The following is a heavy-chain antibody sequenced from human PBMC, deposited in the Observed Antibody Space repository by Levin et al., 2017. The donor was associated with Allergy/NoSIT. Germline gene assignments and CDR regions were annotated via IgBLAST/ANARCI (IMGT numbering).Heavy chain of an antibody. D-gene: IGHD3-22*01. CDR1: GFTFSSYW. V-gene: IGHV3-7*04. J-gene: IGHJ4*02. CDR3: ARLGDNSGYIDF. Sequence: GESLKISCAASGFTFSSYWMSWVRQAPGKGLEWVANIKQDGSAKHYVDSVKGRFTVSRDNAKNSLYLQMNSLRAEDTAVYYCARLGDNSGYIDFWGQGTLVTVSS. CDR2: IKQDGSAK.